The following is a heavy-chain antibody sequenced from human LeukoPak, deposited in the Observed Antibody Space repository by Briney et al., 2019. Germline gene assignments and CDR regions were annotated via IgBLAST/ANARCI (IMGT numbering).Heavy chain of an antibody. Sequence: SETLSLTCTVSGGSINSNSYYWGWIRQPPGKGLEWIGSIYYSGSTYYNPSLKSRVTISVDTSKNQFSLKLSSVTAADTAVYYCVRDAYRSIAAAGTDYWGQGTLVTVSS. D-gene: IGHD6-13*01. J-gene: IGHJ4*02. V-gene: IGHV4-39*07. CDR1: GGSINSNSYY. CDR3: VRDAYRSIAAAGTDY. CDR2: IYYSGST.